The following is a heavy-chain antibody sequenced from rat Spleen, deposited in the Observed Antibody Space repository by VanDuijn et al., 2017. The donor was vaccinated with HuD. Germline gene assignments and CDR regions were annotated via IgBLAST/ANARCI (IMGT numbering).Heavy chain of an antibody. CDR3: AKDMSRTIAARSYWYFDF. J-gene: IGHJ1*01. CDR2: ISYTGTT. D-gene: IGHD1-2*01. CDR1: DYSITSNY. Sequence: EVQLQESGPGLVKPSQSLSLTCSVTDYSITSNYWGWIRKFPGNKMEWIGHISYTGTTSYNPSLKSRISMTRDTSRNQFFLQLNSVTTEDTATYYCAKDMSRTIAARSYWYFDFWGPGTMVTVSS. V-gene: IGHV3-1*01.